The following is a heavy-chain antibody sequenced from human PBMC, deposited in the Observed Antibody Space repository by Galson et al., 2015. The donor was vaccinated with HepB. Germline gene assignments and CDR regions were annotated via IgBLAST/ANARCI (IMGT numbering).Heavy chain of an antibody. D-gene: IGHD3-22*01. J-gene: IGHJ4*02. CDR2: MNPSSGNT. V-gene: IGHV1-8*01. Sequence: SVKVSCKASGYTFTSYDINWVRQATGQGLEWMGWMNPSSGNTGYAQKFQGRVTMTRNTSISTAYMELSSLRSEDTAVYYCARVNEPYYYDSSGYPKLWGQGTLVTVSS. CDR3: ARVNEPYYYDSSGYPKL. CDR1: GYTFTSYD.